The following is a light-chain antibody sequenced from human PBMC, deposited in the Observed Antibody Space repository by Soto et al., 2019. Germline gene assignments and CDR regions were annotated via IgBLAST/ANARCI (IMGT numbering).Light chain of an antibody. V-gene: IGKV4-1*01. CDR2: CSS. Sequence: DIVMTQSPDSLAVSLGERATINCKSSQSILYSSNNKNYLAWYQQKPGQPPKLLIYCSSTREPGVPDRFSGRGSGTDFTLTISSLQAEDVAVYYCQQYYDTLPAFGQGTKVEIK. CDR1: QSILYSSNNKNY. CDR3: QQYYDTLPA. J-gene: IGKJ1*01.